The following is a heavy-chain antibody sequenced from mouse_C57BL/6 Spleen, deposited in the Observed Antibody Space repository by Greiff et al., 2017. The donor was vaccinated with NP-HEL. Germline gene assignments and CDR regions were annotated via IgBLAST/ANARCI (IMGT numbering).Heavy chain of an antibody. D-gene: IGHD2-3*01. J-gene: IGHJ2*01. CDR1: GFSLTSYA. CDR3: ARREGIYDGYYGNFDY. V-gene: IGHV2-9-1*01. Sequence: VMLVESGPGLVAPSQSLSITCTVSGFSLTSYAISWVRQPPGKGLEWLGVIWTGGGTNYNSALKSRLSISKDNSKSQVFLKMNSLQTDDTARYYCARREGIYDGYYGNFDYWGQGTTLTVSS. CDR2: IWTGGGT.